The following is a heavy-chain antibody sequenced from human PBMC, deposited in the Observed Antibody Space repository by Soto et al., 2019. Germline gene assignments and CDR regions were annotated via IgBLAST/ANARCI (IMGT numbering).Heavy chain of an antibody. D-gene: IGHD6-13*01. V-gene: IGHV4-59*01. Sequence: PSETLSLTCTVSGGSMSSYYWSWFRQPPGKGLEWIGYIYYAGSTTYNPSLKSRVTISVDTSKNQFSLKLSSVTAADTAIYYCARDNSRTFPAAPGDKKSDSSGWCFDPWGQGTLVTVSP. CDR1: GGSMSSYY. J-gene: IGHJ5*02. CDR2: IYYAGST. CDR3: ARDNSRTFPAAPGDKKSDSSGWCFDP.